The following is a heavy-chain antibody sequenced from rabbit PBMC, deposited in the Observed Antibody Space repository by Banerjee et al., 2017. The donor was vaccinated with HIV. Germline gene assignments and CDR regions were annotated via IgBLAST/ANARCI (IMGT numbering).Heavy chain of an antibody. J-gene: IGHJ4*01. CDR1: GLDFNSNHW. CDR2: IYTGSSGTT. Sequence: QQQLEESGGGLVQPEGSLTLTCKVSGLDFNSNHWICWVRQAPGKGPEWIACIYTGSSGTTYYANWAKGRFTISKTSSTTVTLQMTSLTAADTATYFCARDDASSSGYIFNLWGPGTLVTVS. V-gene: IGHV1S45*01. CDR3: ARDDASSSGYIFNL. D-gene: IGHD1-1*01.